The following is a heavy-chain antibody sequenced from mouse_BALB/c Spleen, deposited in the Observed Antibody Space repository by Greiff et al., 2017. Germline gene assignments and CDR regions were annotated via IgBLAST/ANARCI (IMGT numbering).Heavy chain of an antibody. V-gene: IGHV1-4*01. CDR2: INPSSGYT. CDR1: GYTFTSYK. CDR3: AREDYYAMDY. Sequence: VQLQQSGAELARPGASVKMSCKASGYTFTSYKMHWVKQRPGQGLEWIGYINPSSGYTNYNQKFKDKATLTADKSSSTAYMQLSSLTSEDSAVYYCAREDYYAMDYWGQGTSVTVSS. J-gene: IGHJ4*01.